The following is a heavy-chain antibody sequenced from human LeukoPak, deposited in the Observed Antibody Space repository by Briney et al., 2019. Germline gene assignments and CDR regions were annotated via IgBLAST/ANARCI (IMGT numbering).Heavy chain of an antibody. CDR2: IYTSGST. J-gene: IGHJ3*02. V-gene: IGHV4-4*07. CDR1: GGSISSYY. D-gene: IGHD2-15*01. CDR3: ARGLGYCSGGSCYFGAFDI. Sequence: PSETLSLTCTVSGGSISSYYWSWIRQPAGKGLEWIGRIYTSGSTNYNPSLKSRVTMSVDTSKNLFSLKLSSVTAADTAVYYCARGLGYCSGGSCYFGAFDIWGQGTMVTVSS.